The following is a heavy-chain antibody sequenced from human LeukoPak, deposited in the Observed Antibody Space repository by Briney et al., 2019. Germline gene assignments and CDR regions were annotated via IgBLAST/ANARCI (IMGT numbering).Heavy chain of an antibody. Sequence: PGGALRLSSAAPRFTLRGDALAWVRPAPGEGVDRGSAISGSGDDTEYADSVRGRFTISRDNSKNTLYLQMNSLRAEDTAVYYCAKCDASCYANAFYIWGQGTVVTVSS. CDR3: AKCDASCYANAFYI. J-gene: IGHJ3*02. D-gene: IGHD3-16*01. CDR2: ISGSGDDT. V-gene: IGHV3-23*01. CDR1: RFTLRGDA.